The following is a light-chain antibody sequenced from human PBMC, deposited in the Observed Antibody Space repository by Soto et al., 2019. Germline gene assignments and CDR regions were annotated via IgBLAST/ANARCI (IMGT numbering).Light chain of an antibody. CDR2: DAS. Sequence: EIVLTQSPDTLSLSPGKRATLSCRASQSVSSSLAWYQQKPGQAPRLLIYDASIRAAGIPDRFSGSGSGTDFTLTISRLEPEDFAVYHCQQYGRSPFTFGGGTKVEIK. CDR1: QSVSSS. J-gene: IGKJ4*01. V-gene: IGKV3-20*01. CDR3: QQYGRSPFT.